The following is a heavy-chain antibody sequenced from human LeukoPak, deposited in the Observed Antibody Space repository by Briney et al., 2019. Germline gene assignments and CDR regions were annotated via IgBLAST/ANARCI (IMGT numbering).Heavy chain of an antibody. CDR1: GGSISSSSYY. J-gene: IGHJ4*02. D-gene: IGHD3-3*01. CDR2: IYYSGST. CDR3: ARRYYDFWSGYWYYSDY. V-gene: IGHV4-39*01. Sequence: SETLSLTCTVSGGSISSSSYYWGWIRQPPGKGLEWIGSIYYSGSTYYNPSLKSRVTISVDTSKNQFSLKLSSVTAADTAVYYCARRYYDFWSGYWYYSDYWGQGTLVTVSS.